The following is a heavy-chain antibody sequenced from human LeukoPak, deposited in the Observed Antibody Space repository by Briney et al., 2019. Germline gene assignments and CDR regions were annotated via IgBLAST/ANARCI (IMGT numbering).Heavy chain of an antibody. Sequence: SVKVSCKASGGTFSSYAISWVRQAPGQGLGWMGRIIPILGIANYAQKFQGRVTITADKSTSTAYMELSSLRSEDTAVYYCARPTGDLYYYYGMDVWGQGTTVTVSS. J-gene: IGHJ6*02. CDR1: GGTFSSYA. V-gene: IGHV1-69*04. D-gene: IGHD1-14*01. CDR3: ARPTGDLYYYYGMDV. CDR2: IIPILGIA.